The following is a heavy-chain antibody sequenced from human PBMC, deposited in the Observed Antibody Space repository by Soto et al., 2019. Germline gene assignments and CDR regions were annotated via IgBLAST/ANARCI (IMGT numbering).Heavy chain of an antibody. D-gene: IGHD6-13*01. J-gene: IGHJ6*02. CDR1: GYTFTSYG. Sequence: ASVKVSCTASGYTFTSYGISWVRQAPGQGLEWMGWISAYNGNTNYAQKLQGRVTMTTDTSTSTAYMELRSLRSDDTAVYYCARDYGSSWGYYYYYYGMDVWGQGTTVTVSS. CDR3: ARDYGSSWGYYYYYYGMDV. V-gene: IGHV1-18*01. CDR2: ISAYNGNT.